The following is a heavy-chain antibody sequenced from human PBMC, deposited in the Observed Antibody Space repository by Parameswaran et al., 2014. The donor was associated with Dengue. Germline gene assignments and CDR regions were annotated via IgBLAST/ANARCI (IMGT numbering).Heavy chain of an antibody. Sequence: WIRQPPGKGLEWVANINQDATERYYLDSVKGRFTISRDNTEKSMDLQMNSLRTEDTAVYYCCGSGHSSYWGQGVLVTVSS. D-gene: IGHD3-3*01. J-gene: IGHJ4*02. CDR3: CGSGHSSY. V-gene: IGHV3-7*03. CDR2: INQDATER.